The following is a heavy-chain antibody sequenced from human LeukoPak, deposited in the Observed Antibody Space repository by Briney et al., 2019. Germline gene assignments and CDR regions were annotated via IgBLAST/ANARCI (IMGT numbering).Heavy chain of an antibody. CDR1: GGSISSYY. J-gene: IGHJ4*02. D-gene: IGHD4-17*01. Sequence: SETLSLTCTVSGGSISSYYWSWIRQPPGKGLEWIGYIYYSGSTYYNPSLKSRVTISVDTSKNQFSLKLSSVTAADTAVYYCARGVDYGDRAFDYWGQGTLVTVSS. CDR2: IYYSGST. CDR3: ARGVDYGDRAFDY. V-gene: IGHV4-59*08.